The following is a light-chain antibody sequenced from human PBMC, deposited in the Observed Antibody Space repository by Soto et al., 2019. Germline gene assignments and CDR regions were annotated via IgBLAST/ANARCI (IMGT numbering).Light chain of an antibody. CDR3: ATWDDSLGGPV. Sequence: QSVLTQTPSVSGTPGQRVNISCSGSSSNIGRNYVYWYHQFPGTAPKLLIYRDNERPSGVPDRFSCSNSGTSASLAISGLRCGDEDDYHCATWDDSLGGPVFGGGTKLTVL. J-gene: IGLJ2*01. CDR1: SSNIGRNY. CDR2: RDN. V-gene: IGLV1-47*01.